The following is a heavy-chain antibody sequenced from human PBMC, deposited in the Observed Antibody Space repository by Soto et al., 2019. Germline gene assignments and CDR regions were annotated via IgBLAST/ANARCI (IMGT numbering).Heavy chain of an antibody. D-gene: IGHD2-21*02. CDR3: ARFRGTAILDY. J-gene: IGHJ4*02. CDR2: IFPGDSDT. Sequence: GESLKISCKGSGYSFTNQWIGWVRQMPGKGLEWMGIIFPGDSDTRYSPSFQGQVTISADKSISTAYLQWSSLKAADTAVYYCARFRGTAILDYWGQGTLVTVSS. CDR1: GYSFTNQW. V-gene: IGHV5-51*01.